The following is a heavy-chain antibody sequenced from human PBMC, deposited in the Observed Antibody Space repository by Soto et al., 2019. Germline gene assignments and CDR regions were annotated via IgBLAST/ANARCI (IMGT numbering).Heavy chain of an antibody. CDR3: ARERQDYYDSSGPSNDY. J-gene: IGHJ4*02. CDR1: GYTFTSYY. CDR2: INPSGGST. D-gene: IGHD3-22*01. Sequence: ASVKVSCKASGYTFTSYYMHWVRQAPGQGLEWMGIINPSGGSTSYAQKFQGRVTMTRDTSTSTVYMELSSLRSEDTAVYYCARERQDYYDSSGPSNDYWGQGTLVTVSS. V-gene: IGHV1-46*01.